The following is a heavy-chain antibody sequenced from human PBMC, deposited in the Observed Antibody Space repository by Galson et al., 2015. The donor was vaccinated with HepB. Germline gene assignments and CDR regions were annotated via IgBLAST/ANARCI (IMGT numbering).Heavy chain of an antibody. D-gene: IGHD3-16*01. CDR3: ARGIGALDL. Sequence: SLRLSCAASGFTFSSYAMHWVRQAPGKGLEWVAVISYDGSNKYYADPVKGRFTISRDNSKNTLYLQMNSLRAEDTAVYYCARGIGALDLWGQGTLVTVSP. V-gene: IGHV3-30-3*01. J-gene: IGHJ4*02. CDR2: ISYDGSNK. CDR1: GFTFSSYA.